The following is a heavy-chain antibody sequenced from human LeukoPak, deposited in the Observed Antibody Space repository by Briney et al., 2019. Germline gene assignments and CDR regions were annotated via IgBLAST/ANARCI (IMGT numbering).Heavy chain of an antibody. J-gene: IGHJ4*02. CDR2: IYYSGST. Sequence: SETLSLTCTVSGGSISSYYWSWIRQPPGKGLEWIGYIYYSGSTNYNPSLKSRVTISVDTSKNQFSLKLSSVTAADTAVYYCARLAYCGGVCYYYFDYWGQGTLVTVSS. CDR3: ARLAYCGGVCYYYFDY. CDR1: GGSISSYY. D-gene: IGHD2-21*02. V-gene: IGHV4-59*08.